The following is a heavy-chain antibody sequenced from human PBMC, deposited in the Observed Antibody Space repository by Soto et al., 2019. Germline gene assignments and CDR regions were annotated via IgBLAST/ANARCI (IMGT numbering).Heavy chain of an antibody. D-gene: IGHD1-26*01. CDR3: ASDASIVGAPPYYFDY. CDR2: ISAYNGNT. Sequence: QVQLVQSGAEVKKPGASVKVSCKASGYTFTSYGISWVRQAPGQGLEWMGWISAYNGNTNYAQKVQGRVTMTTDTSTSTAYMELRSVRSDDTAVYYCASDASIVGAPPYYFDYWGQGTLVTVSS. J-gene: IGHJ4*02. CDR1: GYTFTSYG. V-gene: IGHV1-18*01.